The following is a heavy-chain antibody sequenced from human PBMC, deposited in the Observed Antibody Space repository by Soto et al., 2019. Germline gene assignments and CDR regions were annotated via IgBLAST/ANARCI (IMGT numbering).Heavy chain of an antibody. CDR3: ARSSGGVFGIILEGSNWFGS. Sequence: ASVKVSCKAPEDTFPSYNINWVRQAPGKGLEWMGIINPNGGSTRYEQKFQGRVTFTRDTPASTVYLELRSLRSDDTAFYYCARSSGGVFGIILEGSNWFGSWGQGTVVTV. CDR2: INPNGGST. V-gene: IGHV1-46*01. D-gene: IGHD3-3*01. J-gene: IGHJ5*01. CDR1: EDTFPSYN.